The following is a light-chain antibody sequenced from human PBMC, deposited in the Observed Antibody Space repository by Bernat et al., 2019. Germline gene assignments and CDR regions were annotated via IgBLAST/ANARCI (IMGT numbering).Light chain of an antibody. J-gene: IGKJ1*01. Sequence: EIVLTQSPGTLSLSPGERATLSCRASQSVTSNYLAWYQQKPGQAPRLLIYGASTRATGIPDRFSGSGSGTDFTLTISRLEPEDFAVYFCHQYTSSPPWTFGQGTNVEIK. V-gene: IGKV3-20*01. CDR3: HQYTSSPPWT. CDR2: GAS. CDR1: QSVTSNY.